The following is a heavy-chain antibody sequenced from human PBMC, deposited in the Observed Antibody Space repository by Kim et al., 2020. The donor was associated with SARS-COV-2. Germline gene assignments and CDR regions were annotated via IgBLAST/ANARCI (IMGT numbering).Heavy chain of an antibody. J-gene: IGHJ4*02. CDR3: ARDQVAGTDSYFDY. CDR1: GFTFTNYA. D-gene: IGHD6-19*01. Sequence: GGSLRLSCAVSGFTFTNYAMHWVRQAPGKGLEWVAILSYGGTTKNYADSVKGRFTISRDNSKNTLYLQMDSLTPADTAVYYCARDQVAGTDSYFDYWGQGTVVTVPS. V-gene: IGHV3-30*03. CDR2: LSYGGTTK.